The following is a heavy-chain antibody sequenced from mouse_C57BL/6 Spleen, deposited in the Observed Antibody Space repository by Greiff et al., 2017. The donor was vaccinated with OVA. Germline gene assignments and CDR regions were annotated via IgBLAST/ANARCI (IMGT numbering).Heavy chain of an antibody. CDR1: GFTFTDYY. D-gene: IGHD1-1*02. Sequence: EVQGVESGGGLVQPGGSLSLSCAASGFTFTDYYMSWVRQPPGKALEWLGFIRNKANGYTTEYSASVKGRFTISRDNSQSILYLQMKALRAEDSATYYCARYGGSPFAYWGQGTLVTVSA. J-gene: IGHJ3*01. CDR2: IRNKANGYTT. CDR3: ARYGGSPFAY. V-gene: IGHV7-3*01.